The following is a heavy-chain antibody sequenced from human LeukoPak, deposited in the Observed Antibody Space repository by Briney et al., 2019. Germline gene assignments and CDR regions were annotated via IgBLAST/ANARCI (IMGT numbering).Heavy chain of an antibody. CDR1: GFTFSSYW. J-gene: IGHJ6*03. Sequence: GGSLRLSCAASGFTFSSYWMSWVRQAPGKGLEWVANIKQDGSEKYHVDSVKGRFTISRDNAKNSLYLQMNSLRAEDTAVYYCARDPGYCSGGSCYYYYYYMDVWGKGTTVTVSS. V-gene: IGHV3-7*01. D-gene: IGHD2-15*01. CDR2: IKQDGSEK. CDR3: ARDPGYCSGGSCYYYYYYMDV.